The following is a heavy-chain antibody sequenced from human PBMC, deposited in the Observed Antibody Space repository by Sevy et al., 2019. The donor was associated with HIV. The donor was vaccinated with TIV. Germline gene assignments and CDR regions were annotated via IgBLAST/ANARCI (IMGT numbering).Heavy chain of an antibody. CDR3: ARDPGIAVAGEYYFDY. CDR2: IYYSGST. V-gene: IGHV4-59*13. Sequence: SETLSLTCTVSGGSISSYYWSWIRQPPGKGLEWIGHIYYSGSTNYNPSLKSRVTISVDTSKNQFSLKLTSVTAADTAVYYCARDPGIAVAGEYYFDYWGQGTLVTVSS. J-gene: IGHJ4*02. CDR1: GGSISSYY. D-gene: IGHD6-19*01.